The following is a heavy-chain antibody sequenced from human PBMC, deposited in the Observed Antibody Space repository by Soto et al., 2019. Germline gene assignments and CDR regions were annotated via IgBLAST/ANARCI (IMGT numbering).Heavy chain of an antibody. CDR2: IIPIFGTA. J-gene: IGHJ6*02. CDR1: GGTFSSYA. V-gene: IGHV1-69*06. CDR3: AREGESNVLRFYYGMDV. D-gene: IGHD3-3*01. Sequence: SVKVSCKASGGTFSSYAISWVRQAPGQGLEWMGGIIPIFGTANYAQKFQGRVTITADKSTSTAYMELSSLRSEDTAVYYCAREGESNVLRFYYGMDVWGQGTTVTVSS.